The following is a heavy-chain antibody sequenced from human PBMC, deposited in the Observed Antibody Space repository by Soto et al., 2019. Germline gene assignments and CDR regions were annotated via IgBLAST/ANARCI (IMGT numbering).Heavy chain of an antibody. Sequence: EVQLLESGGGLVQTGGSLRLSCAASGFTFSSYAMNWVRQAPGKGLEWVSTISGGGGNTNYADSLKGRFSISRDNSKDTLYLQMNSLRVEDTAVYYCAKGSTATTTQVNYWGQGTLVTVSS. CDR1: GFTFSSYA. J-gene: IGHJ4*02. CDR2: ISGGGGNT. CDR3: AKGSTATTTQVNY. V-gene: IGHV3-23*01. D-gene: IGHD1-1*01.